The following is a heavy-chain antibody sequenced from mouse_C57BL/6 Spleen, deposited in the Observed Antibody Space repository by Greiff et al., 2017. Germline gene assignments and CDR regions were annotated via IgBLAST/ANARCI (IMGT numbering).Heavy chain of an antibody. Sequence: EVQLQQSGPELVKPGASVKMSCKASGYTFTDYNMHWVKQSHGKSLEWIGYINPNNGGNIYNQKFKGKATLTVNTSSSPGYMELRRLTSEDSAVYYWARDYYGRNWYFDVWGKGTTVTVSS. V-gene: IGHV1-22*01. J-gene: IGHJ1*03. CDR3: ARDYYGRNWYFDV. CDR2: INPNNGGN. CDR1: GYTFTDYN. D-gene: IGHD1-1*01.